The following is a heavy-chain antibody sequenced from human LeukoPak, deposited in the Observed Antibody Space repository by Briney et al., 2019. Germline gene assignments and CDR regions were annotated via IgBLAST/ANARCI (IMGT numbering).Heavy chain of an antibody. Sequence: GGSLRLSCAASGFTFSSYWMSWVRQAPGKGLEWVANIKQDGSEKYYVDSVKGRFTISRDNSENTLYLQMNSLRAEDTAVYYCAKGGYCSSTSCYNDWFDPWGQGTLVTVSS. CDR3: AKGGYCSSTSCYNDWFDP. J-gene: IGHJ5*02. CDR2: IKQDGSEK. CDR1: GFTFSSYW. D-gene: IGHD2-2*02. V-gene: IGHV3-7*03.